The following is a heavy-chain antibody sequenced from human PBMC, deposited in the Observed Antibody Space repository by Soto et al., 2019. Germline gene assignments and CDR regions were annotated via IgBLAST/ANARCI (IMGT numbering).Heavy chain of an antibody. D-gene: IGHD6-19*01. V-gene: IGHV4-4*02. J-gene: IGHJ4*02. CDR2: MHHSGSS. Sequence: QVQLQQSGPGLVEPSGTLSLTCAVSGGSVNSPNWWNWVRQPPETGLEWIGEMHHSGSSSYNPCLKTRLSLSVDKSNNELSMNLNSVTVADTALYYCARANSSGAPIDSWGQGILVTVSS. CDR1: GGSVNSPNW. CDR3: ARANSSGAPIDS.